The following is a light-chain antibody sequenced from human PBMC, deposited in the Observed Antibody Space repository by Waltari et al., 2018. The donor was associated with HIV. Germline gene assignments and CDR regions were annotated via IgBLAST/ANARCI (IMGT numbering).Light chain of an antibody. CDR2: TNN. V-gene: IGLV1-47*01. CDR3: AAWDDSLSGSWV. Sequence: QSVLTQPPSASGTPGQRVTISCSGSSSNIGSNYVYWYQQLPGTAPKLLIYTNNPRPSGVPDRFSGSKSGTSASLAISGLRSEDEADYYCAAWDDSLSGSWVFGGGTKLTVL. J-gene: IGLJ3*02. CDR1: SSNIGSNY.